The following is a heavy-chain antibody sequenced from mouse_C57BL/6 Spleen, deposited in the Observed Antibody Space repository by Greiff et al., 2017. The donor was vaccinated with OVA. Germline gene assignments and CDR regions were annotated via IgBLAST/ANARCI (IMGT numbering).Heavy chain of an antibody. Sequence: QVQLQQPGAELVKPGASVKLSCKASGYTFPSYWMQWVKQRPGQGLEWIGEIDPSDSYTTYNQKFKGKAPLTVDTSSSPAYMQLSSLTSEDSAVYYCARRGTTEVAPYYYAMDYWGQGTSVTVSS. V-gene: IGHV1-50*01. CDR1: GYTFPSYW. D-gene: IGHD1-1*01. CDR2: IDPSDSYT. CDR3: ARRGTTEVAPYYYAMDY. J-gene: IGHJ4*01.